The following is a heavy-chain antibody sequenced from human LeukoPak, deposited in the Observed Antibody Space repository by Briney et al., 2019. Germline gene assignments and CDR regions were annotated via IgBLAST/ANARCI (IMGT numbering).Heavy chain of an antibody. CDR2: IWYDGSNR. Sequence: PGRSLRLSCAASGFTFSSYGMHWVRQAPGKGLEWVAVIWYDGSNRYYADSVKGRFTISRDNSKNTLYLQMNSLRAEDTAVYYCARGIAVAGAFDYWGQGTLVTVSS. J-gene: IGHJ4*02. D-gene: IGHD6-19*01. CDR3: ARGIAVAGAFDY. CDR1: GFTFSSYG. V-gene: IGHV3-33*01.